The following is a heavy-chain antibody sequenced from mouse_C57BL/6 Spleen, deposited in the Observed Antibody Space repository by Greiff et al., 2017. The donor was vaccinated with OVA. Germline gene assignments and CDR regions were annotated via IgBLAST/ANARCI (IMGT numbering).Heavy chain of an antibody. CDR1: GFTFSSYA. CDR3: ARGGTKEDFDY. D-gene: IGHD3-3*01. J-gene: IGHJ2*01. V-gene: IGHV5-4*03. CDR2: ISDGGSYT. Sequence: EVKLMESGGGLVKPGGSLKLSCAASGFTFSSYAMSWVRQTPEKRLEWVATISDGGSYTYYPDNVKGRFTISRDNAKNNLYLQMSHLKSEDTAMYYCARGGTKEDFDYWGQGTTLTVSS.